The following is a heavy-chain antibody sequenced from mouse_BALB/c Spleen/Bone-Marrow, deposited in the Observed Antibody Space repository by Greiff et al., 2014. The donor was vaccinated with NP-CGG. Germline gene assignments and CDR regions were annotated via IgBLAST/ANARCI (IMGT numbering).Heavy chain of an antibody. CDR1: GFTFSNYG. Sequence: EVKLMESGGGLVQPGGSLKHSCAASGFTFSNYGMSWVRQTPDKRLELVATINSDGGSTYYPDSVKGRFTIYRDTAKNTLYLQMSSLKSEETAMYYCVRGNYGNYVDYFDFWGQGATLTVSS. D-gene: IGHD2-1*01. CDR2: INSDGGST. CDR3: VRGNYGNYVDYFDF. J-gene: IGHJ2*01. V-gene: IGHV5-6-3*01.